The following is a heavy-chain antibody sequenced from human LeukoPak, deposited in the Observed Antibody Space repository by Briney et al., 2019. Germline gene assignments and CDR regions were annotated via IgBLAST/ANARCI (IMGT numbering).Heavy chain of an antibody. J-gene: IGHJ4*02. D-gene: IGHD5-18*01. CDR1: GYTFTSYY. V-gene: IGHV1-46*01. CDR2: INPSGGST. Sequence: ASVKVSCKASGYTFTSYYMHWVRQAPGQGLEWMGVINPSGGSTNYAQKFQGRVTMTRDTSTSTVYMELRSLRSEDTAVYSCAGGVHNYGNFDFWGQGTLVTVSS. CDR3: AGGVHNYGNFDF.